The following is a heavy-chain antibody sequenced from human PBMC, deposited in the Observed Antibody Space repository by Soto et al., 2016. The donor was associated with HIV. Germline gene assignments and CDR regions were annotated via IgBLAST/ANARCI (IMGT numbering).Heavy chain of an antibody. Sequence: QVQLVQSGAEVKKPGASVKVSCKASGYTFINYGISWVRQAPGQGLEWVGWIKPSSGGTSYGQQLQGRVTITADTSNSVAYMELSGLTSDDTAVYYCARDRPFGSGRDWFDPWGQGTLVTVSS. D-gene: IGHD3-10*01. CDR2: IKPSSGGT. CDR1: GYTFINYG. J-gene: IGHJ5*02. CDR3: ARDRPFGSGRDWFDP. V-gene: IGHV1-18*01.